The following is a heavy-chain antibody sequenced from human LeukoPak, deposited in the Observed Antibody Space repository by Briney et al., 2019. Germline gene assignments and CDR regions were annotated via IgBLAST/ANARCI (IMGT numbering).Heavy chain of an antibody. D-gene: IGHD4-17*01. V-gene: IGHV3-23*01. CDR3: AKGGVYGDYYFDY. CDR1: GFPFSTYA. Sequence: PTGGSLRLSCAASGFPFSTYAMSWVRQAPGKGLEWVSVISGSGGDTYYADSVKGRFTISGDNSKNTVYLQMNSLRAEDTALYYCAKGGVYGDYYFDYWGQGTLVTVSS. J-gene: IGHJ4*02. CDR2: ISGSGGDT.